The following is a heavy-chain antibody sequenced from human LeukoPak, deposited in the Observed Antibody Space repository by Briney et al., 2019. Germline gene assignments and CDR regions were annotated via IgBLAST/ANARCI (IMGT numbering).Heavy chain of an antibody. Sequence: PGGSLRLSCAASGFIFSSYAMSWVRQAPGKGLEYLSVISGSGADTYHTDSVKGRFTISRDNSRSTLYLQMNSLRGEDTALYYCAKVSHPYYFDSWGQGTLVTVSS. CDR3: AKVSHPYYFDS. CDR1: GFIFSSYA. D-gene: IGHD5/OR15-5a*01. J-gene: IGHJ4*02. V-gene: IGHV3-23*01. CDR2: ISGSGADT.